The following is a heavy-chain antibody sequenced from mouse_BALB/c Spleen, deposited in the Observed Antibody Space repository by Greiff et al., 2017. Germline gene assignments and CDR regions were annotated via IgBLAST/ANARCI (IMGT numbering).Heavy chain of an antibody. D-gene: IGHD2-4*01. CDR1: GFSLTSYG. CDR2: IWAGGST. CDR3: ARDRGNYDDGYAMDY. Sequence: VQLKESGPGLVAPSQSLSITCTVSGFSLTSYGVHWVRQPPGKGLEWLGVIWAGGSTNYNSALMSRLSISKDNSKSQVFLKMNSLQTDDTAMYYCARDRGNYDDGYAMDYWGQGTSVTVSS. V-gene: IGHV2-9*02. J-gene: IGHJ4*01.